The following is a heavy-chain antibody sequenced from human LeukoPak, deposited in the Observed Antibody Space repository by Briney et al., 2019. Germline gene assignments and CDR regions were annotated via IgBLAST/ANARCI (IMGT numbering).Heavy chain of an antibody. J-gene: IGHJ4*02. CDR1: GFMFSSSG. CDR3: ARVHGAYPFDS. V-gene: IGHV3-48*01. D-gene: IGHD4/OR15-4a*01. CDR2: ISISSTTI. Sequence: GGSLRLSCAASGFMFSSSGMNWVRQAPGKGLEWVSFISISSTTIYYADSVKGRFTISRDNAKNSLYLQMNSLRAEDTAVYYCARVHGAYPFDSWGQGTLVTVS.